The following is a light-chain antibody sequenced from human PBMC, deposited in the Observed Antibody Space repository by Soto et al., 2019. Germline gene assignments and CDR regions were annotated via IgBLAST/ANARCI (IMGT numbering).Light chain of an antibody. CDR1: ESINRY. CDR2: AAY. CDR3: KQTYNTPYT. V-gene: IGKV1-39*01. Sequence: DIQMTQSPSSLSASVGDRLTISCRASESINRYLNWYQQKPGKAPKLLISAAYTLQSGVHSGFSGSGSGTDFTLTISSLQPEDFATYYCKQTYNTPYTVGQGTRLEI. J-gene: IGKJ5*01.